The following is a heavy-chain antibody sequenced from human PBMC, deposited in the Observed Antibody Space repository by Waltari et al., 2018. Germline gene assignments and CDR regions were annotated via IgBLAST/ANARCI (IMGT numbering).Heavy chain of an antibody. J-gene: IGHJ1*01. CDR1: GGSISTTYN. D-gene: IGHD4-17*01. V-gene: IGHV4-39*01. Sequence: QLQLQESGPGLMKPSETLSLTCPVSGGSISTTYNWGWIRQPPGKGLEWMGNMQYRGSTFYNPSLESRVTISLDTWKNQFSLRLSSVGAADTAVYFCGRIAFGDEGGYFQYWGQGTLVTVSS. CDR2: MQYRGST. CDR3: GRIAFGDEGGYFQY.